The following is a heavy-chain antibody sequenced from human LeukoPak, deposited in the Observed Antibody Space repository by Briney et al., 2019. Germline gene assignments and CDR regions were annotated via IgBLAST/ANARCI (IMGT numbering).Heavy chain of an antibody. CDR1: GYTLTELS. D-gene: IGHD6-13*01. J-gene: IGHJ6*03. CDR2: FDPEDGET. Sequence: ASVKVSCKVSGYTLTELSMHWVRQAPGKGLEWMGGFDPEDGETIYAQKFQGRVTMTEDTSTDTAYMELSSLRSEDTAVYYCARARGGSSWYRGDYYYYMDVWGKGATVTISS. V-gene: IGHV1-24*01. CDR3: ARARGGSSWYRGDYYYYMDV.